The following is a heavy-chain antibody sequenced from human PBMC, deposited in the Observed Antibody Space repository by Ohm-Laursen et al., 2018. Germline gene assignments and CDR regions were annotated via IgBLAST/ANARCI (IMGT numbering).Heavy chain of an antibody. CDR1: GFTFSSYS. CDR3: ARGIREDYNSDWFDP. J-gene: IGHJ5*02. Sequence: SLRLSCAASGFTFSSYSVTWVRQAPGKGLEWVSSIRSSTSQTFYADSVKGRFTISRDNANNLLYLVMTSLRVEDTAVYYCARGIREDYNSDWFDPWGQGTLVTVSS. CDR2: IRSSTSQT. V-gene: IGHV3-21*01. D-gene: IGHD5-24*01.